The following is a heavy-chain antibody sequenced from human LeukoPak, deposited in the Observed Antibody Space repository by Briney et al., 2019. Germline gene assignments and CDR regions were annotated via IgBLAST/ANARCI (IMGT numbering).Heavy chain of an antibody. V-gene: IGHV4-34*01. D-gene: IGHD2-8*01. J-gene: IGHJ5*02. CDR2: INHSGST. CDR1: GGSSSGYY. Sequence: PSETLSLTCAVYGGSSSGYYWSWIRQPPGKGLEWIGEINHSGSTNYNPSLKSRVTISVDTSKNQFSLKLSSVTAADTAVYYCARSMVYAISGWFDPWGQGTLVTASS. CDR3: ARSMVYAISGWFDP.